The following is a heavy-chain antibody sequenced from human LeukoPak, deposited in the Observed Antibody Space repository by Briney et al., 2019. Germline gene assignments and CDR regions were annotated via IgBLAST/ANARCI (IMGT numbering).Heavy chain of an antibody. CDR2: IYSGGST. CDR3: ARVLRGLWFGELLGFDY. V-gene: IGHV3-53*01. Sequence: PGGSLRLSCAVSGFTVSSNYMSWVRQAPGKGLEWVSVIYSGGSTYYADSVKGRFTISRDNSKNTLYLQMNSLRAEDTAVYYCARVLRGLWFGELLGFDYWGQGTLVTVSS. D-gene: IGHD3-10*01. J-gene: IGHJ4*02. CDR1: GFTVSSNY.